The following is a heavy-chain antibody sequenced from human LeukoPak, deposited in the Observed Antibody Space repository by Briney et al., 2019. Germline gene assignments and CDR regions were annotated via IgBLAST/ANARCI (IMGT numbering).Heavy chain of an antibody. D-gene: IGHD3-22*01. CDR1: GYTFTSYD. Sequence: GASVKVSCKASGYTFTSYDINWVRQATGQGLEWMGWMNPNSGYTGYAQKFQGRVTMTRNTSISTAYMELSSLRSEDTAVYSCARWDSSGYYYDYWGQGTLVTVSS. CDR2: MNPNSGYT. J-gene: IGHJ4*02. CDR3: ARWDSSGYYYDY. V-gene: IGHV1-8*01.